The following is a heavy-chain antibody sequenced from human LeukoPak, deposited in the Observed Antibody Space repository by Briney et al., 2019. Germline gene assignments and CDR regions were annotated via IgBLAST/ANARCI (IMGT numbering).Heavy chain of an antibody. J-gene: IGHJ3*02. V-gene: IGHV1-69*13. D-gene: IGHD4-23*01. CDR2: IIPIFGTA. CDR3: ARGHGGNSEGAFDI. Sequence: EASVKVSCKASGGTFSSYAISWVRPAPGQGLEWMGGIIPIFGTANYAQKFQGRVTITADESASTAYMELSSLRSEDTAVYYCARGHGGNSEGAFDIWGQGTMVTVSS. CDR1: GGTFSSYA.